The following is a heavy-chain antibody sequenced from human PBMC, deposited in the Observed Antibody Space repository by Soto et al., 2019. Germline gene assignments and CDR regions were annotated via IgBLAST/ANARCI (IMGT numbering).Heavy chain of an antibody. CDR1: GFAFSSYA. V-gene: IGHV3-23*01. Sequence: GGSLRLSCAASGFAFSSYAMSWVRQAPGKGLEWVSAISGSGGSTYYADSVKGRFTISRDNSKNTLYLQMNSLRAEDTAVYYCAKDRTTLPLLEWLPSFDPWGQGTLVTVSS. J-gene: IGHJ5*02. CDR2: ISGSGGST. D-gene: IGHD3-3*01. CDR3: AKDRTTLPLLEWLPSFDP.